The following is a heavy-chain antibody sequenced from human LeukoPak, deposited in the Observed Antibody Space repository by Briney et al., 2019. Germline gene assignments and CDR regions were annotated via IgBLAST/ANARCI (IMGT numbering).Heavy chain of an antibody. CDR3: VKRGSDGRPYFFDY. D-gene: IGHD1-1*01. V-gene: IGHV3-30*18. CDR1: GFTFSTYP. Sequence: QTGGSLRLSCGASGFTFSTYPMHWVRQAPGKGLEWVAAISKEGSNKYYADSVKGRYTISRDSSKSTLYLEMNSLSGEDTAVYYCVKRGSDGRPYFFDYWGQGTLVTVSS. J-gene: IGHJ4*02. CDR2: ISKEGSNK.